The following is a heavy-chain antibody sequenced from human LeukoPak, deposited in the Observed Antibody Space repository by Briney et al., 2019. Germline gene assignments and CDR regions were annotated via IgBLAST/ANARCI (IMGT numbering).Heavy chain of an antibody. Sequence: PGGSLRLSCAASGFTFDDYAIHWVRQVPGKGLEWVSGISWNSGTIGYEVSVKGRFTISRDNAKNSLYLQMNSLRAEDTAVYYCARVSGTSSYWGQGTLVTVSS. CDR2: ISWNSGTI. D-gene: IGHD1/OR15-1a*01. CDR1: GFTFDDYA. CDR3: ARVSGTSSY. J-gene: IGHJ4*02. V-gene: IGHV3-9*01.